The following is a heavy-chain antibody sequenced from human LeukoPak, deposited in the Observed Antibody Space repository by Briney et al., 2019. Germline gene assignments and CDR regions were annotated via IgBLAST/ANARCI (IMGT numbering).Heavy chain of an antibody. J-gene: IGHJ6*04. CDR3: ARGPDIVVVPAAHAGGDYYYGMDV. CDR1: GGTFSSYA. CDR2: IIPIFGTA. V-gene: IGHV1-69*06. D-gene: IGHD2-2*01. Sequence: EASVKVSCKASGGTFSSYAISWVRQAPGQGLEWMGGIIPIFGTANYAQKFQGRVTTTADKSTSTAYMEPSSLRSEDTAVYYCARGPDIVVVPAAHAGGDYYYGMDVWGKGTTVTVSS.